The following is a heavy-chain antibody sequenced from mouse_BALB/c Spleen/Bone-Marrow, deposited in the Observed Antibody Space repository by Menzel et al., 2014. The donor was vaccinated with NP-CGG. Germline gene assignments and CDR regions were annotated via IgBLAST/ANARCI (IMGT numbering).Heavy chain of an antibody. CDR1: GYTFTSYY. J-gene: IGHJ3*01. V-gene: IGHV1S81*02. CDR3: IREGDSPFAY. Sequence: VKLQESGAELVKPGASVKLSCKASGYTFTSYYMYWVKQRPGQGLEWIGEINPSNGGTNFNEKFKSKATLTVDKSSSTAYMQLSSLTSEDSAVYYGIREGDSPFAYWGQGTLVTVSA. CDR2: INPSNGGT. D-gene: IGHD2-13*01.